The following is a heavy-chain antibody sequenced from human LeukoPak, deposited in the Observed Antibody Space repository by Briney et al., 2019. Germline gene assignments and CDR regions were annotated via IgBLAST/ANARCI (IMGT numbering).Heavy chain of an antibody. V-gene: IGHV3-30-3*01. Sequence: GRSLRLSCAASGFTFSSYAMHWVRQAPGKGLEWVAVISYDGSNKYYADSVKGRFTISRDNSKNTLYLQMNSLRAEDTAVYYCARDLIVGATAGLGYWGQGTLVTVSS. D-gene: IGHD1-26*01. CDR2: ISYDGSNK. CDR3: ARDLIVGATAGLGY. J-gene: IGHJ4*02. CDR1: GFTFSSYA.